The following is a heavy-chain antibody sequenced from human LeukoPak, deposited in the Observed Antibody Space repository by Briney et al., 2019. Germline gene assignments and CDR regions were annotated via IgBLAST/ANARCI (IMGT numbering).Heavy chain of an antibody. V-gene: IGHV3-23*01. D-gene: IGHD3-22*01. Sequence: PGGSLRLSCAASGITFSSYAMSWFRQAPGKGLESVSAISGSGGSTYYAESVKGRFTISRDNSKNTLYLQMNSLRAEDTAVYYCAKDLVYYYDSSGYYFEEDYWGQGTLVTVSS. CDR3: AKDLVYYYDSSGYYFEEDY. CDR2: ISGSGGST. CDR1: GITFSSYA. J-gene: IGHJ4*02.